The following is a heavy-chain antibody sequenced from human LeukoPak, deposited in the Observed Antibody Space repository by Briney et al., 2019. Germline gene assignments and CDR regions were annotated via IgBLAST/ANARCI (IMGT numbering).Heavy chain of an antibody. V-gene: IGHV4-34*01. CDR1: GGSFSGYY. J-gene: IGHJ4*02. CDR2: INHSGST. Sequence: PSETLSLTCAVYGGSFSGYYWSWIRQPPGKGLEWIGEINHSGSTNYNPSLKSRVIISVDTSKNQFSLKLSSVTAADTAVYYCARRYGSGSSGTFDYWGQGTLVTVSS. D-gene: IGHD3-10*01. CDR3: ARRYGSGSSGTFDY.